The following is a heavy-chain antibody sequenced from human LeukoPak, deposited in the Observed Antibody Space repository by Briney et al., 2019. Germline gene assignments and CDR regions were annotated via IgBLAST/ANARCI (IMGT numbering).Heavy chain of an antibody. CDR2: MNPNSGNT. CDR1: GYTFITYE. J-gene: IGHJ4*02. CDR3: ARVAGNCGGDCYRLVY. D-gene: IGHD2-21*01. V-gene: IGHV1-8*01. Sequence: ASVKVSCKASGYTFITYEINWVRQAIEEGLERMAWMNPNSGNTGYAQKFQGRVTMTRNTSISTAYVELSSLRSEDTAVYYCARVAGNCGGDCYRLVYWGQGTLVTVSS.